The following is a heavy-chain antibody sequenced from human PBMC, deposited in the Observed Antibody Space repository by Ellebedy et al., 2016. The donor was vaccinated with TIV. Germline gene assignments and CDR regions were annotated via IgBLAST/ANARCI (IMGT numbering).Heavy chain of an antibody. V-gene: IGHV4-34*01. CDR2: INHSGST. D-gene: IGHD6-13*01. Sequence: MPSETLSLTCAVYGGSFSGYYWSWIRQPPGKGLEWIGEINHSGSTNYKPSLKSRVTISVDTSKNQFSLKLSSVTAADTAVYYCARASIAAAGTFDYWGQGTLVTVSS. J-gene: IGHJ4*02. CDR1: GGSFSGYY. CDR3: ARASIAAAGTFDY.